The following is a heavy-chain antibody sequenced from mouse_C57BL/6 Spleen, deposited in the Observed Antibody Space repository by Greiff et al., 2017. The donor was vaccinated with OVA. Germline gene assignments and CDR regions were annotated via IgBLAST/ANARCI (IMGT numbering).Heavy chain of an antibody. Sequence: QVQLQQSGAELVRPGTSVKVSCKASGYAFTNYLIEWVKQRPGQGLEWIGVINPGSGGTNYNEKFKGKATLTADKSSSTAYMQLSSLTSEDSAVYFCAREGPYYGSSYWFAYWGQGTLVTVSA. J-gene: IGHJ3*01. CDR3: AREGPYYGSSYWFAY. V-gene: IGHV1-54*01. CDR2: INPGSGGT. D-gene: IGHD1-1*01. CDR1: GYAFTNYL.